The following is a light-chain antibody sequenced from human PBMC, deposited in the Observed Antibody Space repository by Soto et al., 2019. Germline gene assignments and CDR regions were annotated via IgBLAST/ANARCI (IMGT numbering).Light chain of an antibody. CDR3: CAYTSSSTRL. V-gene: IGLV2-14*03. CDR1: SSDVGAYNY. CDR2: DVS. J-gene: IGLJ2*01. Sequence: QSALTQPASVSGSPGQSLTISCSGTSSDVGAYNYVSWYQQHPGRAPKLILYDVSSRPSGVSDRFSGSKSGNTASLTISGLQADDEADYYCCAYTSSSTRLFGGGTKLTVL.